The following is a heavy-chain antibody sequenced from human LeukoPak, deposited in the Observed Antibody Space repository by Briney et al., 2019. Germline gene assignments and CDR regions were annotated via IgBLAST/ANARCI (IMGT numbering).Heavy chain of an antibody. CDR1: GGSISSSSYY. J-gene: IGHJ4*02. CDR2: IYYTGST. D-gene: IGHD1-1*01. Sequence: SETLSLTCTVSGGSISSSSYYWGWIRQPPGKGLEWIGSIYYTGSTTYNPSLKSRVTISLDASKNQFSLKLSSVTAADTALYYCARRLATTGRYYFDYWGQGALVTVSS. CDR3: ARRLATTGRYYFDY. V-gene: IGHV4-39*07.